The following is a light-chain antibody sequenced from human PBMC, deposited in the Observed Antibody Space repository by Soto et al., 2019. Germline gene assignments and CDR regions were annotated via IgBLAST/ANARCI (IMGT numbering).Light chain of an antibody. CDR2: GAS. J-gene: IGKJ1*01. Sequence: EIVLTQSPGTLSLSPGERATLSCRASQSVSSSYLAWYQQKPGQAPRLLIYGASSRATGIPDRFSGSGSGTDFTLTISRLEPEDVEVYYCQQYGSPWTFGQGTKVEIK. CDR1: QSVSSSY. CDR3: QQYGSPWT. V-gene: IGKV3-20*01.